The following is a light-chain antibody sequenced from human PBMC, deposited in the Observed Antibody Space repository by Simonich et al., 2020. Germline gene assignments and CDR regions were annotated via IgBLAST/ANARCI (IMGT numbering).Light chain of an antibody. CDR1: KGISSY. J-gene: IGKJ5*01. CDR3: QQLNSYPIT. Sequence: DIQLTQSPSFLSASVGDRVTITCRASKGISSYLAWYQQKPGKAPKLLISAASTLQSGVPSRLSGSGSGTEFTLTISSLQPEDFATYYCQQLNSYPITFGQGTRLEIK. CDR2: AAS. V-gene: IGKV1-9*01.